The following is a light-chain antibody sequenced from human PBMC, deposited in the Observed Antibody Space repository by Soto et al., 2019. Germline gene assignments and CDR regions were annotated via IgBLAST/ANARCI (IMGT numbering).Light chain of an antibody. Sequence: EVVLTQSPATLPLSPGERATLSCRASQSVSSYLAWYQQKPGQAPRLLIYDASNRATGIPARFSGSGSGTDFTRTISSLESEDSAVYYCQQRPSWTFGQGTKVEIK. CDR2: DAS. J-gene: IGKJ1*01. CDR1: QSVSSY. CDR3: QQRPSWT. V-gene: IGKV3-11*01.